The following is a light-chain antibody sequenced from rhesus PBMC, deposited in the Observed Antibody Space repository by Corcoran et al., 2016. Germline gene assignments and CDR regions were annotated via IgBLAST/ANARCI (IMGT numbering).Light chain of an antibody. CDR2: KAS. V-gene: IGKV1-22*01. J-gene: IGKJ1*01. Sequence: DIQMTQSPSSLSASVGDTVTITCRASQSISSWLDWYQQKPGKAPKFLLYKASSLQSGVPSRFSGSGSWTDFTLTISSLQPEDFATYYCLQYSSSPWTFGQGTKVEIK. CDR1: QSISSW. CDR3: LQYSSSPWT.